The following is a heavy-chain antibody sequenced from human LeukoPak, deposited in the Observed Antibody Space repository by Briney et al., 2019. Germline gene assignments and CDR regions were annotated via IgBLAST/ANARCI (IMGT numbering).Heavy chain of an antibody. J-gene: IGHJ4*02. V-gene: IGHV1-69*01. CDR3: ARVGIAAPGGYFDY. D-gene: IGHD6-6*01. CDR2: IIPIFGTA. Sequence: GASVKVSCKASGGTFSSYAISWVRQAPGQGLEWMGGIIPIFGTANYAQKFQGRVTITADESTSTAYMELSSLRSEDTAVYYCARVGIAAPGGYFDYWGQGTLVTVSS. CDR1: GGTFSSYA.